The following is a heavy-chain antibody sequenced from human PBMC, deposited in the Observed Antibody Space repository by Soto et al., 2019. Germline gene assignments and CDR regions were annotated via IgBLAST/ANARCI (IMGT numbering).Heavy chain of an antibody. CDR3: ARVRVAVLPGPSRFLYIMDV. CDR2: IYYTGST. Sequence: SETLSLTCTVSGGSIISGGHYWTWVRQHPGKGLEWMGYIYYTGSTSYNPSLESRLTMSVDTSKNQFSLRLDSVTAADTAVYSCARVRVAVLPGPSRFLYIMDVCGQGTTVTVYS. V-gene: IGHV4-31*03. J-gene: IGHJ6*02. CDR1: GGSIISGGHY. D-gene: IGHD2-2*02.